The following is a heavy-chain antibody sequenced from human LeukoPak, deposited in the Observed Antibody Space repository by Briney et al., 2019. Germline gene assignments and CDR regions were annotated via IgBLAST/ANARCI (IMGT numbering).Heavy chain of an antibody. CDR3: ARGYSYGYYFDY. J-gene: IGHJ4*02. CDR1: GGSISSYY. D-gene: IGHD5-18*01. Sequence: KASETLSLTCTVSGGSISSYYWSWIRQPPGKGLEWIGRFLTTESTNYNPSLKSRVTISADMSRNQFSLELRSVTAADTAVYYCARGYSYGYYFDYWGQGTLVTVSA. V-gene: IGHV4-4*08. CDR2: FLTTEST.